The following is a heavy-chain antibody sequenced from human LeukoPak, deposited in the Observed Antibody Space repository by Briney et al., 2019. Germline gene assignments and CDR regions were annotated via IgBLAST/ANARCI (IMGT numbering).Heavy chain of an antibody. Sequence: ASETLSLTCTVSGYSISRGYYWGWIRQPPGKGLEWIGNIYHSGSTYYNPSLKSRVTISVDTSKNQFSLKLSSVTAADTAVYYCAKPFGFLEWLYGGYFDSWGQGTLVTVSS. J-gene: IGHJ4*02. D-gene: IGHD3-3*01. V-gene: IGHV4-38-2*02. CDR2: IYHSGST. CDR3: AKPFGFLEWLYGGYFDS. CDR1: GYSISRGYY.